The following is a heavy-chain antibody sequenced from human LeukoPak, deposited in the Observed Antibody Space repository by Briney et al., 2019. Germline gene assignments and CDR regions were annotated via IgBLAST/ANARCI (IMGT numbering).Heavy chain of an antibody. V-gene: IGHV3-30*04. J-gene: IGHJ4*02. Sequence: PGRSLRLSCAASGFIFSSYAMHWVRQAPGKGLGWVIVISYDGSNRYYANSVKGRFTISRDNSKNTLYLQMNSLRAEDTAVYYCARELQRTFDYWGQGTLVTVSS. CDR2: ISYDGSNR. CDR1: GFIFSSYA. CDR3: ARELQRTFDY.